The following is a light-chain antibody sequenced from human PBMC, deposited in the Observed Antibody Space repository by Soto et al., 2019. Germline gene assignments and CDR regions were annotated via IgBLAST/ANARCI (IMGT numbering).Light chain of an antibody. J-gene: IGKJ3*01. CDR3: QRYNNWPIT. V-gene: IGKV3-15*01. CDR2: DAS. CDR1: QSVSRN. Sequence: EIVMTQSPASLSVSPGERVTLSCRAAQSVSRNVAWYQQKPGQAPRLLIYDASTRAAGTPARFSGSGSGTDFTLTISSLQSEDFAVYFCQRYNNWPITFGPGTKVEIK.